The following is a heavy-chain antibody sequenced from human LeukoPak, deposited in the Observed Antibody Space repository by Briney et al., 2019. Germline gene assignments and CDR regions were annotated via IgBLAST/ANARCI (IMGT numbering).Heavy chain of an antibody. Sequence: PSETLSLTCTVSGGSISGYYWSWSRQPPGKGVEWIGNLYYMRGAWYKSSLKSRVTTSVDTSKNQFSLKLSSVTAADTAVYYCASSLGAMDAFDIWGQGTMVTVSS. CDR1: GGSISGYY. CDR3: ASSLGAMDAFDI. V-gene: IGHV4-59*12. CDR2: LYYMRGA. D-gene: IGHD3-16*01. J-gene: IGHJ3*02.